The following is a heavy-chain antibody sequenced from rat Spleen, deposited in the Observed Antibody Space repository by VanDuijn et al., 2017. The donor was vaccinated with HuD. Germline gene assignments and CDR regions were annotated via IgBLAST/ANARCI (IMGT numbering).Heavy chain of an antibody. Sequence: EVQLVESGGGLVQPGRSMKLSCAASGFTFSNYYMAWVRQAPTKGLEWVASSSYEGSSTYYGDSVKGRFTISRHNAKSSLYLQMDSLRSEDTATYYCTTGGSYWGQGTLVTVSS. CDR3: TTGGSY. J-gene: IGHJ3*01. D-gene: IGHD1-11*01. CDR2: SSYEGSST. CDR1: GFTFSNYY. V-gene: IGHV5-20*01.